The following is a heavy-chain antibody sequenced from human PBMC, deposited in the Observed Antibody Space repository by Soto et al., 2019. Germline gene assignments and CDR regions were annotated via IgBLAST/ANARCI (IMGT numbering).Heavy chain of an antibody. CDR2: TTSDGARI. CDR3: ARNNPGREGEVPDY. V-gene: IGHV3-30*03. Sequence: QVQLVESGGGVVQPGRSLRLSCAASGFAFSTYGMHWVRQAPGKGLEWVAVTTSDGARINYADSVKGRFTISRDNSRTTLYLQMSRLRIDDAAVYYCARNNPGREGEVPDYWGQGTLVTVSS. D-gene: IGHD3-10*01. J-gene: IGHJ4*02. CDR1: GFAFSTYG.